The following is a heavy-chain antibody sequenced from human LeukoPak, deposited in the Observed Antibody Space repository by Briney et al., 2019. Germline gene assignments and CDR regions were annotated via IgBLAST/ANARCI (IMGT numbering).Heavy chain of an antibody. CDR1: GFTFDDYA. V-gene: IGHV3-9*01. CDR2: ISWNSGSI. J-gene: IGHJ5*02. Sequence: PGRSLRLSCAASGFTFDDYAMHWVRQAPGKGLEWVSGISWNSGSIGYADSVEGRFTISRDNAKNSLYLQMNSLRAEDTALYYCAKLNSSSWGDGFDRWGQGTLVTASS. CDR3: AKLNSSSWGDGFDR. D-gene: IGHD6-13*01.